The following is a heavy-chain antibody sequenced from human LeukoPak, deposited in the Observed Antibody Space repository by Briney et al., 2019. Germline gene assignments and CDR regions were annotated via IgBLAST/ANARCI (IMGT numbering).Heavy chain of an antibody. CDR3: AREGVYAKGYNWFDP. D-gene: IGHD2-8*01. J-gene: IGHJ5*02. V-gene: IGHV4-30-4*01. CDR1: GGSISSGDYY. CDR2: IYYSGST. Sequence: PSETLSLTCTVSGGSISSGDYYWSWIRQPPGKGLEWIGYIYYSGSTYYNPSLKSRVTISVDTSKNQFSLKLSSVTAADTAVYYCAREGVYAKGYNWFDPWGQGTPVTVSS.